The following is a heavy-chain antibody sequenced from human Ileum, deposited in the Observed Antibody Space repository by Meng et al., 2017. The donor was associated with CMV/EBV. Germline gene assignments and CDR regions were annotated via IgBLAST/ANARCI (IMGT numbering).Heavy chain of an antibody. J-gene: IGHJ4*02. CDR1: GLTFSTYA. CDR2: ISGNVERT. D-gene: IGHD3-10*01. Sequence: GESLKILCAASGLTFSTYAMTWVLQAPGKGLDWVSGISGNVERTYYAYSVKGRFTISRDNSKNTFYLQMNSLSGEDTAVYYCAKVSTFAYGPGSYFDYWGPGTLVTVSS. CDR3: AKVSTFAYGPGSYFDY. V-gene: IGHV3-23*01.